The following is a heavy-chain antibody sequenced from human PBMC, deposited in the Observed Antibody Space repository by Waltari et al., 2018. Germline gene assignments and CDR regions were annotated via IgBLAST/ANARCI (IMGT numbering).Heavy chain of an antibody. V-gene: IGHV3-7*01. CDR2: INYDGSQK. Sequence: EVQLVESGGGLVQPGGSLRLPCGASGFTFSRYWMSWVSQTPGKGLQWVANINYDGSQKYYVDSVKGRFTISRDNAKNSVYLQMNSLRVEDSAVYYCAKSRGFEYWGQGALITVSS. CDR1: GFTFSRYW. J-gene: IGHJ4*02. D-gene: IGHD2-2*01. CDR3: AKSRGFEY.